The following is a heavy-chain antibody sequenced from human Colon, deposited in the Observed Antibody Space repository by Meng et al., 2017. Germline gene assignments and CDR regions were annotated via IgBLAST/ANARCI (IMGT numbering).Heavy chain of an antibody. CDR2: ITSSSNYI. J-gene: IGHJ4*02. D-gene: IGHD1-1*01. Sequence: EVQLVESGGGLVQPGESLSVSCEASGFTFSLYAINWVRQAPGEGLEWVASITSSSNYIHYSDSVKGRFTVSRDNARNSSYLQMDSLRAEDTAVYYCARVGTARPFDYWGQGTLVTVSS. V-gene: IGHV3-21*01. CDR3: ARVGTARPFDY. CDR1: GFTFSLYA.